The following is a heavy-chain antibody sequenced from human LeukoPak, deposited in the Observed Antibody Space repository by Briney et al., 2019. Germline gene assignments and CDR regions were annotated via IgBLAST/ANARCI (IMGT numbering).Heavy chain of an antibody. CDR2: IYHSGST. V-gene: IGHV4-4*02. D-gene: IGHD2-2*01. CDR3: AGSPLGYCSSTSCYENWFDP. CDR1: GGSISTTNW. Sequence: PSGTLSLTCAVSGGSISTTNWWSWVRQPPGKGLEWIGYIYHSGSTYYNPSLKSRVTISVDRSKNQFSLKLSSVTAADTAVYYCAGSPLGYCSSTSCYENWFDPWGQGTLVTVSS. J-gene: IGHJ5*02.